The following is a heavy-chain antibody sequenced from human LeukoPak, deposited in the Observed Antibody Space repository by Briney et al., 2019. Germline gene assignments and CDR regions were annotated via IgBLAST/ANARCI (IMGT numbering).Heavy chain of an antibody. V-gene: IGHV1-2*02. J-gene: IGHJ4*02. CDR2: INPDSGGT. CDR1: GYTFTGYY. Sequence: GASVKVSCKASGYTFTGYYMHWVRQAPGQGLEWMGWINPDSGGTNYAQKFQGRVTMTRDTSISTAYMELSRLRSDDTAVYYCATHCGGGSCYFYKFDYWGQGTLVTVSS. D-gene: IGHD2-15*01. CDR3: ATHCGGGSCYFYKFDY.